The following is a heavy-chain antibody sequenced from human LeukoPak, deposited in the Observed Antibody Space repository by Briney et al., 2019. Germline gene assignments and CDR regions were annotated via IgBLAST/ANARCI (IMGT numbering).Heavy chain of an antibody. Sequence: SQTLSLTCTVSGGSISSGSYYWSWIRQPAGKGLEWIGRIYTSGSTNYSPSLKSRVTISVDTSKNQFSLKLSSVTAADTAVYYCASQTQYCSSTSCYLNWFDPWGQGTLVTVSS. CDR1: GGSISSGSYY. CDR3: ASQTQYCSSTSCYLNWFDP. D-gene: IGHD2-2*01. J-gene: IGHJ5*02. CDR2: IYTSGST. V-gene: IGHV4-61*02.